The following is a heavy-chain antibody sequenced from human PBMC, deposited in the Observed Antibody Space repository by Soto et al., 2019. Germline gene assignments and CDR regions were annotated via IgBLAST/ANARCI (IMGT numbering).Heavy chain of an antibody. J-gene: IGHJ4*02. CDR1: GFTFSSYA. V-gene: IGHV3-23*01. CDR2: ISGSGGST. Sequence: EVQLLESGGGLVQPGGSLRLSCAASGFTFSSYAMNWVRQAPGMGLQWVAGISGSGGSTHYADSVKGRFTISRDNSKNTLDLQMNSLRAEDTAVYYCAKPPITIFGLANSYFDSWGQGTLVTVSS. D-gene: IGHD3-3*01. CDR3: AKPPITIFGLANSYFDS.